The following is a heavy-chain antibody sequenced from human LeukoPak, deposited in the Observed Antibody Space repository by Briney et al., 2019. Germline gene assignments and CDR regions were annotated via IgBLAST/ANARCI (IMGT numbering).Heavy chain of an antibody. V-gene: IGHV4-59*01. J-gene: IGHJ4*02. Sequence: SETLSLTCTVSGGSISSYYWSWIRQPPGKGLEWSGNIYYSGSTNYNHSLKSRVTISVDTSKNQFSLKLSSVTAADTAVYYCAREAGYYDSSGYTLFDYWGQGTLVTVSS. CDR1: GGSISSYY. CDR2: IYYSGST. D-gene: IGHD3-22*01. CDR3: AREAGYYDSSGYTLFDY.